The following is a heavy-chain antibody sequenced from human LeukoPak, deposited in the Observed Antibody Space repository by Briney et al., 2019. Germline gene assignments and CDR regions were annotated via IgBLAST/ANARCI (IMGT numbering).Heavy chain of an antibody. Sequence: ASVKVSCKVSGYTLTELSMHWVRQAPGKGLEWMGGFDPEDGETIYAQKFQGRVTMTEDTSTDTAYMELSSLRSEDTAVYYCVLDFWSGYYTLGFDPWGQGTLVTVSS. CDR1: GYTLTELS. D-gene: IGHD3-3*01. V-gene: IGHV1-24*01. CDR3: VLDFWSGYYTLGFDP. CDR2: FDPEDGET. J-gene: IGHJ5*02.